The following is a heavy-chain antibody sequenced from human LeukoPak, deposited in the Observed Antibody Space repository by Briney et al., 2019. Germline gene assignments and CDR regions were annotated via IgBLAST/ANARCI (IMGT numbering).Heavy chain of an antibody. V-gene: IGHV3-73*01. D-gene: IGHD1-26*01. Sequence: GGSLRLSCAASGLTFSDCSIHWVRQASGIGLEWVGLIDKKTKNYETAYAESVRGRFTISRDDSKNTAYLQMDSLEIEDTALYYCTRDAGTYNWLDPWGQGTLVTVSS. J-gene: IGHJ5*02. CDR1: GLTFSDCS. CDR3: TRDAGTYNWLDP. CDR2: IDKKTKNYET.